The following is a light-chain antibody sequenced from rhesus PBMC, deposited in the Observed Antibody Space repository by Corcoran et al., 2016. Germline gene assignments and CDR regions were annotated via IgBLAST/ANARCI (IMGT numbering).Light chain of an antibody. CDR1: QGITND. V-gene: IGKV1-25*01. J-gene: IGKJ2*01. CDR2: EAS. Sequence: DIQMTQSPSSLSASVGDRVTITCRASQGITNDLDWYQQKPGETPKLLIYEASRLQSGIPSRFSGSGSGTYFTLTLSSLQSEDFATYYCQHYYSTPYSFGHGTKVEIK. CDR3: QHYYSTPYS.